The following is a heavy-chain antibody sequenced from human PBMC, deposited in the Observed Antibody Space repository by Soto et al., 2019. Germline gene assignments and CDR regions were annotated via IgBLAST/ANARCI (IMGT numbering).Heavy chain of an antibody. D-gene: IGHD2-21*01. Sequence: QVRLQESGPGLVKPSETLSLSCTVSGGSMDNTYWWSWIRQPAGKGLEYIGRISVNGNINYNPSLRSRVSMSVDTSKAHFSLQLSSVTAADTALYYCARLQFPDGTGAFDIWGQGTMVTVSS. CDR3: ARLQFPDGTGAFDI. J-gene: IGHJ3*02. V-gene: IGHV4-4*07. CDR2: ISVNGNI. CDR1: GGSMDNTY.